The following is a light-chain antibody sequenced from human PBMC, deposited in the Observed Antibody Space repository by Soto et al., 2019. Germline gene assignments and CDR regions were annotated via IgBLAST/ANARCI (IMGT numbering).Light chain of an antibody. CDR3: SSFTSINTSV. CDR2: EVS. V-gene: IGLV2-14*01. Sequence: QSALTQPASVSGSPGQSITISCTGTSSDVGGYNYVSWYQQHPGKAPKLMIYEVSNRPSGVSNRFSGSKSGNTASLTISGLQAEDEADYYCSSFTSINTSVFGGGTQLTVL. J-gene: IGLJ3*02. CDR1: SSDVGGYNY.